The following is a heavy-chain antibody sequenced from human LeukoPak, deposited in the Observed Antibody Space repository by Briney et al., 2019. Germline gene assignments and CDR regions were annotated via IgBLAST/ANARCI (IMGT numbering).Heavy chain of an antibody. Sequence: GASVKVSCKASGGTFSSYAISWVRQAPGQGLEWMGGIIPIFGTANYAQKFQGRVTITADESTSTAYMELSSLRSEDTAVYYCARGTDTAMVTPIAHDYWGQGTLVTVSS. D-gene: IGHD5-18*01. CDR3: ARGTDTAMVTPIAHDY. CDR2: IIPIFGTA. J-gene: IGHJ4*02. CDR1: GGTFSSYA. V-gene: IGHV1-69*13.